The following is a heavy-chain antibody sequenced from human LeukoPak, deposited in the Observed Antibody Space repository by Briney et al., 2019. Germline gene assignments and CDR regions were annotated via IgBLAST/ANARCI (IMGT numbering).Heavy chain of an antibody. D-gene: IGHD4-17*01. J-gene: IGHJ4*02. CDR1: RITLSSYS. CDR2: ISIGSSVI. CDR3: ARRHGDYLGGFEY. Sequence: GGSLRLSCVASRITLSSYSMNWVRRAPGKGLEWVSYISIGSSVIYYADSVKGRFTISRDNAKNSLYLQMNSLGDEDTAVYYCARRHGDYLGGFEYWGQGTLVTVSS. V-gene: IGHV3-48*02.